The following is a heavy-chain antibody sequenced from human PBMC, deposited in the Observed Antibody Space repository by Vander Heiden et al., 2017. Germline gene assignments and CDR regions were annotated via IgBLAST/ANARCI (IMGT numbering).Heavy chain of an antibody. D-gene: IGHD1-26*01. J-gene: IGHJ4*02. Sequence: TLKESGPVLVIPTATLTLACTASGFSLNSSRMGVIWIRQPPGKALEWLAHIFANDEKSYSTSLKSRLTISRDTSRSQVVLTMTNMDPVDTATYYWARDVGTWPYYFDYWGQGTLVTVSS. V-gene: IGHV2-26*01. CDR3: ARDVGTWPYYFDY. CDR2: IFANDEK. CDR1: GFSLNSSRMG.